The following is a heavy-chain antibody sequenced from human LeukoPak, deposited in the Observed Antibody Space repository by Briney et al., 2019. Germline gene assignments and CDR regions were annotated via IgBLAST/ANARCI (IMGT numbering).Heavy chain of an antibody. V-gene: IGHV4-59*01. CDR3: ARDYDSSGYAFDY. CDR2: IYYSGST. CDR1: GGSFSSYY. Sequence: PSETLSLTCAVYGGSFSSYYWSWIRQPPGKGLEWIGYIYYSGSTNYNPSLKSRVTISVDTSKNQFSLKLSSVTAADTAVYYCARDYDSSGYAFDYWGQGTLVTVSS. D-gene: IGHD3-22*01. J-gene: IGHJ4*02.